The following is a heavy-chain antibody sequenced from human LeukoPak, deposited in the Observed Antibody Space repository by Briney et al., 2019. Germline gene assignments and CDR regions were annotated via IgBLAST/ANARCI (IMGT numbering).Heavy chain of an antibody. CDR2: MSPNSDYI. CDR1: GFTFSISS. CDR3: ASGGDFDY. V-gene: IGHV3-21*01. Sequence: GGSLRLSCAASGFTFSISSMNWVRQAPGKGLEWVSSMSPNSDYIYYADSMKGRFTVSRDNAKNSLYLQVDSLRAEDTAMYYCASGGDFDYWGQGTLVTVSS. D-gene: IGHD4-17*01. J-gene: IGHJ4*02.